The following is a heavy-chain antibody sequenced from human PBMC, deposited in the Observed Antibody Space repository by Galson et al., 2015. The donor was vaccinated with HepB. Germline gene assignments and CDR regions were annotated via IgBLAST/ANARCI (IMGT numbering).Heavy chain of an antibody. V-gene: IGHV3-30*18. CDR2: ISYDGSNR. CDR1: GFTFSSND. D-gene: IGHD6-6*01. Sequence: SLRLSCAASGFTFSSNDMHWVRQAPGKGLEWVALISYDGSNRYYADSVKGRFTISRDNSKNTLYLQMNSLRAEDTAVYYCAKDSSSSGPQDYWGQGTLVTVSS. J-gene: IGHJ4*02. CDR3: AKDSSSSGPQDY.